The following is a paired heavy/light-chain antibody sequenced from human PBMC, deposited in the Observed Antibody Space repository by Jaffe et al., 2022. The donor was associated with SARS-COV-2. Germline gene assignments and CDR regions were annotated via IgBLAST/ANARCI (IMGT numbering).Heavy chain of an antibody. CDR1: GFTVSSNY. V-gene: IGHV3-53*01. D-gene: IGHD3-3*01. J-gene: IGHJ6*02. CDR2: IYSGGST. CDR3: ARARDDFWSGYNYYYGMDV. Sequence: EVQLVESGGGLIQPGGSLRLSCAASGFTVSSNYMSWVRQAPGKGLEWVSVIYSGGSTYYADSVKGRFTISRDNSKNTLYLQMNSLRAEDTAVYYCARARDDFWSGYNYYYGMDVWGQGTTVTVSS.
Light chain of an antibody. Sequence: SYELTQPPSVSVSPGQTASITCSGDKLGDKYACWYQQKPGQSPVLVIYQDSKRPSGIPERFSGSNSGNTATLTISGTQAMDEADYYCQAWDSSTIWVFGGGTKLTVL. V-gene: IGLV3-1*01. CDR1: KLGDKY. CDR2: QDS. CDR3: QAWDSSTIWV. J-gene: IGLJ3*02.